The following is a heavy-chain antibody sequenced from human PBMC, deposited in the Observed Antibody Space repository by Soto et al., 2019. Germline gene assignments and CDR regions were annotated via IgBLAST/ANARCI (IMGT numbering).Heavy chain of an antibody. Sequence: QVQLQESGPGLVKPSETLSLICTVSGGSISSFYWSWIRQSPGKGLAWIGYIYYTGSTVYNPSLKSRVTISLDTSKTQFALKLSSVTAADTAVYYCARVMYGSGSYLHTFDYWGQGTLVTVSS. J-gene: IGHJ4*02. D-gene: IGHD3-10*01. CDR1: GGSISSFY. CDR2: IYYTGST. V-gene: IGHV4-59*01. CDR3: ARVMYGSGSYLHTFDY.